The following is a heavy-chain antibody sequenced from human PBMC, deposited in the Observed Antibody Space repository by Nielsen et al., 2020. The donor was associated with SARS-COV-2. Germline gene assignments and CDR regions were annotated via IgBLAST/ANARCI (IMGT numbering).Heavy chain of an antibody. CDR1: GFTLSSNS. V-gene: IGHV3-48*04. CDR3: ARETVYNWNDALGDY. J-gene: IGHJ4*02. Sequence: GESLKISCAASGFTLSSNSMNWVRQAPGKGLEWVSYIDSSSGTTFYADSVKGRFTISRDTARNSLYLQMNSPRADDTAVYYCARETVYNWNDALGDYWGQGTLVTVSS. CDR2: IDSSSGTT. D-gene: IGHD1-20*01.